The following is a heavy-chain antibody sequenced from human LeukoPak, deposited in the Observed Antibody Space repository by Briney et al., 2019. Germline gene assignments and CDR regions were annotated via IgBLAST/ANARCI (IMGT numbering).Heavy chain of an antibody. CDR3: TTDTIAVAGTGGDY. D-gene: IGHD6-19*01. V-gene: IGHV3-15*01. Sequence: GGSLRLSCAASGFTFSNAWMSWVRQAPGKGLEWVGRIKSKTDGGTTDYTAPVNGRFTISRDDSKNTLYLQMNSLKTEDTAVYYCTTDTIAVAGTGGDYWGQGTLVTVSS. J-gene: IGHJ4*02. CDR2: IKSKTDGGTT. CDR1: GFTFSNAW.